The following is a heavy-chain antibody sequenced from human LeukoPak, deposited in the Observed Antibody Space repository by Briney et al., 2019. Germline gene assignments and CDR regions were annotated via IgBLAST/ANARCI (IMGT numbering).Heavy chain of an antibody. CDR1: SGSISSYY. D-gene: IGHD3-3*01. CDR3: ARAARGRSPLRFLFRSTFDI. J-gene: IGHJ3*02. Sequence: PSETLSLTCTVSSGSISSYYWSWIRQPPGKGLEWIGYIYYSGSTNYNPSLKSRVTISVDTSKNQFSLKLSSVTAADTAVYYCARAARGRSPLRFLFRSTFDIWGQGTMVTVSS. V-gene: IGHV4-59*01. CDR2: IYYSGST.